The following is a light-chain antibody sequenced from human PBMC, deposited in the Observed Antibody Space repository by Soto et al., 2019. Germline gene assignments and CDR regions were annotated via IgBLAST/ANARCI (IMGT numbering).Light chain of an antibody. CDR1: QSVSSS. Sequence: EIVMTQSPATLSVSPGERATLSCRASQSVSSSLAWYQQKPGQAPRLLIYGASTRATGIPDRFSGSGSGTEFTLTISSLQSEDFAVYYCQQYNKWPPWTFGQGTKLEIK. V-gene: IGKV3-15*01. J-gene: IGKJ2*01. CDR2: GAS. CDR3: QQYNKWPPWT.